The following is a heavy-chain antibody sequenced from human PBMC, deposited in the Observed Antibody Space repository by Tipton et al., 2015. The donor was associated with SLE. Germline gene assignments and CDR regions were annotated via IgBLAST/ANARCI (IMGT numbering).Heavy chain of an antibody. Sequence: GLVKPSETLSLTCTVSGGSISNYYWSWIRQPPGKGLEWIGYIYYSGSTNYNPSLKSRVTISVDTSKNQFSLKLSSVTAADTAVYYCARGVLGPDYWGQGTLVTVSS. CDR3: ARGVLGPDY. CDR1: GGSISNYY. V-gene: IGHV4-59*01. J-gene: IGHJ4*02. CDR2: IYYSGST.